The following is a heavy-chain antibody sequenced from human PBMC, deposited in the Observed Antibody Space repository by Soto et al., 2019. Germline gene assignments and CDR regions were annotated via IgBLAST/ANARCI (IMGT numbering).Heavy chain of an antibody. Sequence: GGSLRLSCAASGFTVSSNYMSWVRQAPGKGLEWVSVIYSGGSTYYADSVKGRFTISRDNSKNTLYLQMNSLRAEDKAVYYCARRPTDYGDYDGTAFDIWGQGTMVTVSS. CDR2: IYSGGST. J-gene: IGHJ3*02. D-gene: IGHD4-17*01. V-gene: IGHV3-66*01. CDR1: GFTVSSNY. CDR3: ARRPTDYGDYDGTAFDI.